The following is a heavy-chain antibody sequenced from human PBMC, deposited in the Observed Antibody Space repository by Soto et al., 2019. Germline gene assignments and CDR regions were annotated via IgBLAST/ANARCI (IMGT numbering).Heavy chain of an antibody. J-gene: IGHJ4*02. V-gene: IGHV1-3*01. Sequence: QVQLVQSGAEVKKPGASVKVSCKASGYTFTSYAMHWVRQAPGQRLEWMGWINAGNGNTKYSTKFQGRVTITRDTSASTAYMELSSLRSEDTAVYYCARSLGCSGSYSDYWCQGTLVSVSS. CDR3: ARSLGCSGSYSDY. D-gene: IGHD3-10*02. CDR1: GYTFTSYA. CDR2: INAGNGNT.